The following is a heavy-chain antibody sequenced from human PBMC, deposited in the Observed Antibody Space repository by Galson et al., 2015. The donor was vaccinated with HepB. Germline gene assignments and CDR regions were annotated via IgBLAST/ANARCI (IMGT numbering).Heavy chain of an antibody. CDR3: ARAVLSFAYYYMDV. D-gene: IGHD3-16*02. J-gene: IGHJ6*03. Sequence: SLRLSCAASGFNFGNYWMHWVRQSPGMGLEWVSYISSSSSTIYYADSVKGRFTISRDNAKNSLYLQMNSLRAEDTAVYYCARAVLSFAYYYMDVWGKGTTVTVSS. CDR1: GFNFGNYW. CDR2: ISSSSSTI. V-gene: IGHV3-48*01.